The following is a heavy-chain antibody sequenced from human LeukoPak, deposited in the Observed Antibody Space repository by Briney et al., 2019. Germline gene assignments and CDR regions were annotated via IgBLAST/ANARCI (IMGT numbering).Heavy chain of an antibody. CDR3: AKDNWQRLVRGYYGMDV. CDR2: VSYDGSKT. CDR1: GITIESYG. V-gene: IGHV3-30*18. Sequence: GTSLGLSCAASGITIESYGMHWVRQAPGKGLDWVAVVSYDGSKTYYADSVKGRFTISRDNSKNTVYLQMNSLRAEDTAIYYCAKDNWQRLVRGYYGMDVWGQGTTVTVSS. J-gene: IGHJ6*02. D-gene: IGHD6-13*01.